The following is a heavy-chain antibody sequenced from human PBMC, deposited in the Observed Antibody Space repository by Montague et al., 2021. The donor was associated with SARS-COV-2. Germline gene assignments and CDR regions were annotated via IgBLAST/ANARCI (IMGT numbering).Heavy chain of an antibody. CDR3: ARVMGFCSGANCYSSGMDV. D-gene: IGHD2-15*01. J-gene: IGHJ6*02. Sequence: SETLSLTCVVSGDAINTSNWWTWVRQPPGKGLEWIGEIYHSGSTNYKPSLKSRVTISIDKSSNQLSLKLSSVTAADTAVYYCARVMGFCSGANCYSSGMDVWGQGTTVTVSS. CDR1: GDAINTSNW. CDR2: IYHSGST. V-gene: IGHV4-4*02.